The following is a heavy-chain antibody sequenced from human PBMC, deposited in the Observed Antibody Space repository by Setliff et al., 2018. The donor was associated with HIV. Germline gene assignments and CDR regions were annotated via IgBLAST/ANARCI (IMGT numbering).Heavy chain of an antibody. J-gene: IGHJ4*02. CDR2: IKQDGTDK. Sequence: GGSLRLSCAASGFTFSDYWMSWVRQAPGKGLEWVANIKQDGTDKYFVDSVKGRFTISRDNTRSSLFLHMDSLTAEDTAVYYCAREALSRDGYSYFDYWGQGTKVTVSS. D-gene: IGHD5-12*01. V-gene: IGHV3-7*01. CDR1: GFTFSDYW. CDR3: AREALSRDGYSYFDY.